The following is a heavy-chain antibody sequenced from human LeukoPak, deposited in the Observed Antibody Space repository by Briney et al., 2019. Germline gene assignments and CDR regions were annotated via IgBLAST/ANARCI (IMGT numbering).Heavy chain of an antibody. CDR2: IYHSGST. CDR1: GGSISSSNW. V-gene: IGHV4-4*02. D-gene: IGHD2-15*01. Sequence: KPSETLSLTCAVSGGSISSSNWWSWVRQPPGKGLEWIGEIYHSGSTNYNPSLKSRVTISVDKSKNQFSLKLSSVTAADTAVYYCARDPWGNYCSGGSCYDGQAFDIWGQGTMVTVSS. J-gene: IGHJ3*02. CDR3: ARDPWGNYCSGGSCYDGQAFDI.